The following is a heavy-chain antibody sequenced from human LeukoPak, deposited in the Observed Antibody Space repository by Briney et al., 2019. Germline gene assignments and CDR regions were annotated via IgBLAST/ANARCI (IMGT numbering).Heavy chain of an antibody. D-gene: IGHD2-2*01. J-gene: IGHJ4*02. V-gene: IGHV1-2*02. CDR1: GYTFTAYY. Sequence: ASVKVSCKASGYTFTAYYIHWVRQAPGQGLEWMGWINPNSGATNYAQKFQGRVTVTRNTSISTAYMELSSLKSEDTAVYYCARALRYCSTTSCQYYFDYWGQGTLVTVSS. CDR3: ARALRYCSTTSCQYYFDY. CDR2: INPNSGAT.